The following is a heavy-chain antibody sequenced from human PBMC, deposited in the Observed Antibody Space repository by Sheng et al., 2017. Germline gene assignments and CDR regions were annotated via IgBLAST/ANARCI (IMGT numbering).Heavy chain of an antibody. CDR3: ARGGGLLYFGESKTNFDY. CDR1: GFTFSSFT. Sequence: QVQLVESGGGVVQPGRSLRLSCAASGFTFSSFTMHWVRQAPGKGLEWVAFISDDGNKKYYVDSVKGRFTISRDNSKNTLYLQMNSLRAEDTAVYYCARGGGLLYFGESKTNFDYWGQGTLVTVSS. D-gene: IGHD3-10*01. J-gene: IGHJ4*02. CDR2: ISDDGNKK. V-gene: IGHV3-30*04.